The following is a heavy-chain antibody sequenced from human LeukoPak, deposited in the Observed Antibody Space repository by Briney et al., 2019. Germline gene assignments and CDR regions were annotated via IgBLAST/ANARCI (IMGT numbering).Heavy chain of an antibody. CDR3: ARDDSSGPQVY. D-gene: IGHD3-22*01. Sequence: ASVKVSCKASGYTFSSYYMHWVRQAPGQGLEWMGIINPSGGSTKYAQKLQGRVTMTRDTSPSTVYMELSSLRSEDTAVYYCARDDSSGPQVYWGQGTLVTVSS. CDR2: INPSGGST. V-gene: IGHV1-46*01. J-gene: IGHJ4*02. CDR1: GYTFSSYY.